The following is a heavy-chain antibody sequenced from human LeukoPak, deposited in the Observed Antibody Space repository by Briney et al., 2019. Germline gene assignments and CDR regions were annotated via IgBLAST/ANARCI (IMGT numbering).Heavy chain of an antibody. J-gene: IGHJ4*02. V-gene: IGHV1-18*01. CDR1: GYTFTRYG. Sequence: ASVKVSCKASGYTFTRYGISWVRQAPGQGLEWMGWISAYNGNTNYAQKLQGRVTMTTDTSTSTAYMELRSLRSDDTAVYYCARAKYYDILTGYYKALDYWGQGTLVTVSS. D-gene: IGHD3-9*01. CDR3: ARAKYYDILTGYYKALDY. CDR2: ISAYNGNT.